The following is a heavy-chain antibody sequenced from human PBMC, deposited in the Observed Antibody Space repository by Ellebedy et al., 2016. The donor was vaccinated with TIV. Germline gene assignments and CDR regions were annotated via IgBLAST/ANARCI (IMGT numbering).Heavy chain of an antibody. CDR3: ARRLRTGGSGTYNWNFDL. J-gene: IGHJ2*01. V-gene: IGHV1-8*01. CDR1: GYPFTLYD. D-gene: IGHD3-10*01. Sequence: AASVTVSCKASGYPFTLYDINWVRQATGQGLEWMGWMNPNSANTGYAQKFQGRVTMTRNTSISTAYMELSSLRSEDTAVDYCARRLRTGGSGTYNWNFDLWGRGTLVTVSS. CDR2: MNPNSANT.